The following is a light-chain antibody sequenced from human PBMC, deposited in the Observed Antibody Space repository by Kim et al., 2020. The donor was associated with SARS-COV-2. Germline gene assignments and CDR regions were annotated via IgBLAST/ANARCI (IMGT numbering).Light chain of an antibody. CDR1: QSLNSW. CDR2: STS. Sequence: DIQMTQSSSTLSASVGDRVTITCRASQSLNSWVAWYQQKPGKAPDLLIYSTSTLQSGVPSRFSGSRSGTEFTLTISSLQPHDFATYYCQQYYTYPYTFGQGTKLEI. J-gene: IGKJ2*01. CDR3: QQYYTYPYT. V-gene: IGKV1-5*03.